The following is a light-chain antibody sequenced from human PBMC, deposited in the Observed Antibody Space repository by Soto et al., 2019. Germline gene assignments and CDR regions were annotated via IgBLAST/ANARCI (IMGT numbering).Light chain of an antibody. CDR2: KTS. CDR1: QSIDSW. Sequence: DIPMTQSPSTLSASVGGRVTITCRASQSIDSWLAWYQQKPGKAPKLLIYKTSNLESGVPSRFSGSGSGTEFSLTISSLQPDDFATYYCQQYKSFSLTFGGGTRVEVK. V-gene: IGKV1-5*03. CDR3: QQYKSFSLT. J-gene: IGKJ4*01.